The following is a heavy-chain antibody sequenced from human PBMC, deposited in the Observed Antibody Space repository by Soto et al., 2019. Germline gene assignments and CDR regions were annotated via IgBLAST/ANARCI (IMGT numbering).Heavy chain of an antibody. CDR3: ARRLLDYGDYYFGMDV. CDR2: IRTEAYGGTT. Sequence: VQVVESGGGLVQPGRSLRLSCTASGFTFGDYAMTWVRQAPGKGLEWVGFIRTEAYGGTTQYGASVKGRFTIPRDDSKRIAYLQTNSLKSEDTAVSYCARRLLDYGDYYFGMDVWGQGTTVTVSS. J-gene: IGHJ6*02. CDR1: GFTFGDYA. V-gene: IGHV3-49*04. D-gene: IGHD4-17*01.